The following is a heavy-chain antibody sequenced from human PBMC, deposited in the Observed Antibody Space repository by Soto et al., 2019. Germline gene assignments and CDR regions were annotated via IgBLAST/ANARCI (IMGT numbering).Heavy chain of an antibody. J-gene: IGHJ1*01. V-gene: IGHV1-69*13. CDR3: AREGSGYNL. CDR2: IIPVFGRP. D-gene: IGHD5-12*01. Sequence: SVKVSCKASGVSFSSFGISWVRQAPGQGLEWMGGIIPVFGRPNYAQRFRGRLTITADESTNTVYLELIDLRSEDTAVYYCAREGSGYNLWGQGTQVTVSS. CDR1: GVSFSSFG.